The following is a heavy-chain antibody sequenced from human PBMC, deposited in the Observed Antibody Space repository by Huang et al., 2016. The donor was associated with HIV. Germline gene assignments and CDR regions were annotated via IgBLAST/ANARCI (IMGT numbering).Heavy chain of an antibody. J-gene: IGHJ4*02. V-gene: IGHV3-23*04. CDR3: AKDFGVAAPYYFDL. CDR1: GFRFGSYA. CDR2: ISGSGGNT. D-gene: IGHD3-3*01. Sequence: VESGGGSARSGGSLRLSFAGFGFRFGSYAMGWVRRSPGKGLEWVSSISGSGGNTYYADSVKGRFTISRNNFDKNTVYLQMNNLKAADSGIYYCAKDFGVAAPYYFDLWGQGTPVSVSS.